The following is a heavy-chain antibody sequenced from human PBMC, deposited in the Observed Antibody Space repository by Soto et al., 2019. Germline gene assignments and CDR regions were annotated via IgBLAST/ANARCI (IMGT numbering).Heavy chain of an antibody. V-gene: IGHV3-66*01. Sequence: GGSLRLSCAASGFTVSSNYMSWVRQAPGKGLEWVSVIYSGGSTYYADSVKGRFTISRDNSKNTLYLQMNSLRAEDTAVYYCARAGDGGSYRYNDRHTRTQDYYYYYMDVWGKGTTVTVSS. CDR2: IYSGGST. J-gene: IGHJ6*03. CDR1: GFTVSSNY. D-gene: IGHD3-16*02. CDR3: ARAGDGGSYRYNDRHTRTQDYYYYYMDV.